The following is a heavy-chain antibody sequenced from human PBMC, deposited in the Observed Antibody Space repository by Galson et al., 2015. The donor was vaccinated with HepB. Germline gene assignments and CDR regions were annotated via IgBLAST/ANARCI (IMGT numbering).Heavy chain of an antibody. CDR1: GYTFTSYT. D-gene: IGHD3-10*01. J-gene: IGHJ4*02. Sequence: SVKVSCKASGYTFTSYTMHWVRQAPGQRLEWMGWINAGNGNAKYSQKFQGRVTITRDTSASTAYMELSSLRSEDTAVYYCARDQEGFGELLRLGWVYWGQGTLVTVSS. CDR3: ARDQEGFGELLRLGWVY. CDR2: INAGNGNA. V-gene: IGHV1-3*01.